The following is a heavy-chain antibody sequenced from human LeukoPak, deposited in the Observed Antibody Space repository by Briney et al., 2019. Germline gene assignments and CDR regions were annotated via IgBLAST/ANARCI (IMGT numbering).Heavy chain of an antibody. Sequence: GGSLRLSCAASGFTFSSYAMHWVRQAPGKGLEWVAVISYDGSNKYYADSAKGRFTISRDNSKNTLYLQMNSLRAEDTAVYYCARDGSLAAYLDYWGQGTLVTVSS. J-gene: IGHJ4*02. D-gene: IGHD3-3*02. CDR3: ARDGSLAAYLDY. V-gene: IGHV3-30*01. CDR2: ISYDGSNK. CDR1: GFTFSSYA.